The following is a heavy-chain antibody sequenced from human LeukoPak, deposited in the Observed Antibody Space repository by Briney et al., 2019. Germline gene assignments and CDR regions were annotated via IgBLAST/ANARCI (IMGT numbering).Heavy chain of an antibody. Sequence: GESLKISCKGSGYSFTRYWISWVRQMPGKGLEWMGRIDPGDSYTNYSPSFQGHVTISADRSISTAYLQWSSLKASDTAMYYCARHYSSGSDFDYWGQGTLVTVSS. CDR3: ARHYSSGSDFDY. CDR1: GYSFTRYW. V-gene: IGHV5-10-1*01. CDR2: IDPGDSYT. D-gene: IGHD6-19*01. J-gene: IGHJ4*02.